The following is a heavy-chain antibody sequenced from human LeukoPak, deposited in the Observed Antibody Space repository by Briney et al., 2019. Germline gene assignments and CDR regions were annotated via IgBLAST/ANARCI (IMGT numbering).Heavy chain of an antibody. V-gene: IGHV3-30*18. CDR3: AKFIAAAGTTDFDY. CDR2: ISYDGSNK. J-gene: IGHJ4*02. Sequence: GGSLRLSCAASGFTFSSYAMSWVRQAPGKGLEWVAVISYDGSNKYYADSVKGRFTISRDNSKNTLYLQMNSLRAEDTAVYYCAKFIAAAGTTDFDYWGQGTLVTVSS. D-gene: IGHD6-13*01. CDR1: GFTFSSYA.